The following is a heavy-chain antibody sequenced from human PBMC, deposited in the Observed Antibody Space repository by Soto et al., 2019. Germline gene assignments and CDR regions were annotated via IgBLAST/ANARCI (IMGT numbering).Heavy chain of an antibody. CDR1: GFTFSSYS. D-gene: IGHD4-4*01. CDR3: GRDDNNYDY. CDR2: ISSSSSYI. V-gene: IGHV3-21*01. J-gene: IGHJ4*02. Sequence: GGSLRLSCAASGFTFSSYSMNWVRQAPGKGLEWVSSISSSSSYIYYAESVKGGFTTSRDNANNLRYLQMNRLGAEDAAVYYCGRDDNNYDYWGQGTLVTVSS.